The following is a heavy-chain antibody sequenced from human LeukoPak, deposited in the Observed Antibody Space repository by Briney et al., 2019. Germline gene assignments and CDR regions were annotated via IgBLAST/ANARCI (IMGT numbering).Heavy chain of an antibody. CDR1: GYSISSGYY. J-gene: IGHJ4*02. Sequence: SETLSLTCTVSGYSISSGYYWGWIRQPPGKGLEWIGSIYHSGSTYYNPSLKSRVTISVDTSKNQFSLKLSSVTAADTAVYYCASGDWLQAFDYWGQGTLVTVSS. CDR2: IYHSGST. D-gene: IGHD5-24*01. V-gene: IGHV4-38-2*02. CDR3: ASGDWLQAFDY.